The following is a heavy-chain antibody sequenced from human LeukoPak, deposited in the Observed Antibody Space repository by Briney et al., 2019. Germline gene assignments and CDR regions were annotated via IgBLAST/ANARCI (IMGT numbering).Heavy chain of an antibody. V-gene: IGHV4-61*01. CDR3: ARDKRYYCGGDCYYYYGMDV. D-gene: IGHD2-21*02. J-gene: IGHJ6*02. CDR2: IYYSGST. Sequence: PSETLSPTCTVSGGSDSSGSYYWSWIRQPPGKGLEWIGYIYYSGSTNYNPSLKSRVTISVDTSKNQFSLKLSSVTAADTAVYYCARDKRYYCGGDCYYYYGMDVWGQGTTVTVSS. CDR1: GGSDSSGSYY.